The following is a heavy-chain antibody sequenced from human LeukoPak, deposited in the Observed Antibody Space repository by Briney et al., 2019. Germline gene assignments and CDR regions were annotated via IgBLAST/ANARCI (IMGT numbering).Heavy chain of an antibody. D-gene: IGHD3-22*01. CDR2: ISYDGSNK. CDR3: ARDGYYYDSSGYYPDY. J-gene: IGHJ4*02. V-gene: IGHV3-30-3*01. Sequence: GGSLRLSCAASGFTFSTYWMSWVRQAPGKGLEWVAVISYDGSNKYYADSVKGRFTISRDNSKNTLYLQMNSLRAEDTAVYYCARDGYYYDSSGYYPDYWGQGTLVTVSS. CDR1: GFTFSTYW.